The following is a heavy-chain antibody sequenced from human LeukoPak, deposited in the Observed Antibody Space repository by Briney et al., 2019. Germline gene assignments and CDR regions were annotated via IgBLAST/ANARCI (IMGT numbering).Heavy chain of an antibody. CDR2: IIPIFGTA. CDR3: AREMVAVAGTNYYYGMDV. D-gene: IGHD6-19*01. V-gene: IGHV1-69*13. Sequence: SVKVSCKASGGTFSSYAISWVRQAPGQGLEWMGGIIPIFGTANYAQKFQGRVTITADESTSTAYMELSSLRSEDTAVYYCAREMVAVAGTNYYYGMDVWGQGTTVTVSS. CDR1: GGTFSSYA. J-gene: IGHJ6*02.